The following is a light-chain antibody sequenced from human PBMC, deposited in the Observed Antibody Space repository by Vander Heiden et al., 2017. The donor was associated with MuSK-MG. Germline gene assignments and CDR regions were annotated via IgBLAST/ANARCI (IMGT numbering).Light chain of an antibody. V-gene: IGKV3-11*01. J-gene: IGKJ4*01. Sequence: EIVSTQSPATLSLSPGERATLSCRASQSVSSYLAWYQQKPGQAPRLLIYDASNRATGIPARFSGSGSGTDFTLTISSLEPEDFAVYYCQQRSNWPQNTFGGGTKVEIK. CDR2: DAS. CDR1: QSVSSY. CDR3: QQRSNWPQNT.